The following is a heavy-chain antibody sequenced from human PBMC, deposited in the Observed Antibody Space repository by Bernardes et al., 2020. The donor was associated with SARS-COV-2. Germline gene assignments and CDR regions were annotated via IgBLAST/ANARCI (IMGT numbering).Heavy chain of an antibody. CDR2: LHYSGST. V-gene: IGHV4-59*01. CDR1: GGSISTYY. D-gene: IGHD2-2*01. J-gene: IGHJ5*02. Sequence: SETLSLTCTVSGGSISTYYWSWIRQPPGKGLEWIWSLHYSGSTSYSPSLKSRVTISVDTSEIQFSLKVNSVTAADTAGYYCSRAACSSTSCYQFDPWGQGTLVTVSS. CDR3: SRAACSSTSCYQFDP.